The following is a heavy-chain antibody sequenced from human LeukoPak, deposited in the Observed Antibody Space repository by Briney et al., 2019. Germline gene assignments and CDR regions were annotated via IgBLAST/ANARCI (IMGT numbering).Heavy chain of an antibody. CDR1: GGSMSTYY. CDR2: IYDSLST. D-gene: IGHD6-13*01. Sequence: ASETVSLTCTVSGGSMSTYYWSWIRQPPGKGLEWIGYIYDSLSTDYNPSLKSRVTISVDMSKNQFSLKLASVTAADTAVYYCARRSWYVDYWGQRTLVTVSS. J-gene: IGHJ4*02. CDR3: ARRSWYVDY. V-gene: IGHV4-59*01.